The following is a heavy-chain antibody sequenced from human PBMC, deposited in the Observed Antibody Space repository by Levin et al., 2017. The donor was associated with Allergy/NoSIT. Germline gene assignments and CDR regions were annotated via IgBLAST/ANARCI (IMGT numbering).Heavy chain of an antibody. CDR1: GFTFSNAW. D-gene: IGHD6-19*01. CDR2: IKSKTDGGTT. CDR3: LKQWLLGWGAFDI. Sequence: KAGGSLRLSCAASGFTFSNAWMNWVRQAPGKGLEWVGRIKSKTDGGTTDYAAPVKDRFIISRDDSKNTLYLQMNSLKTEDTAVYYCLKQWLLGWGAFDIWGQGTMVTVSS. J-gene: IGHJ3*02. V-gene: IGHV3-15*05.